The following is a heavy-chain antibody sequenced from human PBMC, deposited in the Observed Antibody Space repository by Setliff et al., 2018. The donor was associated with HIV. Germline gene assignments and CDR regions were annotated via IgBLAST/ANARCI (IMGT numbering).Heavy chain of an antibody. Sequence: PSETLSLTCTVSGGPISTNDYYWGFIRQSPGKGLEWIASVHYGGSIFYNPSLKSRVTLSVDTSKNQFSLKLRSATATDTALYYCARVSGSYYFLGAFDSWGQRTLVTVSS. CDR1: GGPISTNDYY. J-gene: IGHJ4*02. V-gene: IGHV4-39*01. CDR3: ARVSGSYYFLGAFDS. CDR2: VHYGGSI. D-gene: IGHD1-26*01.